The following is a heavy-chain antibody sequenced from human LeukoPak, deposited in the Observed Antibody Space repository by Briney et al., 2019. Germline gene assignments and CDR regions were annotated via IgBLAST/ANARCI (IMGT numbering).Heavy chain of an antibody. CDR3: AKGTERYREVSSFDS. Sequence: TGGSLRLSCAASGFTFSTYTMNWVRQAPGKGLEWVSAISGAGSGTYYADSVKGRFSISRDNSKNTLYLQMNSLRAEDTAAYYCAKGTERYREVSSFDSWGQGTLVTVSS. D-gene: IGHD3-10*01. J-gene: IGHJ4*02. V-gene: IGHV3-23*01. CDR2: ISGAGSGT. CDR1: GFTFSTYT.